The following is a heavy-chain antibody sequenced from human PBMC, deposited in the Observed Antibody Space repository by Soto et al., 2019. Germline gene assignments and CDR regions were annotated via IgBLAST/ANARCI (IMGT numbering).Heavy chain of an antibody. V-gene: IGHV3-30*18. J-gene: IGHJ6*01. Sequence: QVQLVESGGGVVQPGRSLRLSCAASGFTFSSYGMHWVRQAPGKGLEWVAVISYDGSNKYYADSVKGRFTISRDNSKNTLYLQMNSLRAEDTAVYYGAKTPPSNRLMYGMDVW. CDR3: AKTPPSNRLMYGMDV. CDR2: ISYDGSNK. D-gene: IGHD4-4*01. CDR1: GFTFSSYG.